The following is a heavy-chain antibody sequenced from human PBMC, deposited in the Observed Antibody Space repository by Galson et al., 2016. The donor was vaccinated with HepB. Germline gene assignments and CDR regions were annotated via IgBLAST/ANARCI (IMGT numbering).Heavy chain of an antibody. J-gene: IGHJ4*02. CDR3: ATSYSYGWGSYLPPNYRDY. Sequence: SLRLSCAASGFAFNTYSINWVRQAPGRGLEWVSYISGSSSTIYYADSVQGRFTISRDNARNSLYLQMDRLRDEDTAVYYFATSYSYGWGSYLPPNYRDYWGQGALFTVSS. D-gene: IGHD3-10*01. CDR1: GFAFNTYS. V-gene: IGHV3-48*02. CDR2: ISGSSSTI.